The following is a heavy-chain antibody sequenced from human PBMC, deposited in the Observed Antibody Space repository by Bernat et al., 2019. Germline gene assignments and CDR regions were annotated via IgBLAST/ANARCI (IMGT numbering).Heavy chain of an antibody. Sequence: QVQLQQWGAGLLKPSETLSLTCAVYGGSFSGYYWSWIRQPPGKGLEWIGEINHSGSTNYNPSLKSRVTISVDTSKNQFSLKLSSVTAADTAVYYCAREGWLRRHFDYWGQGTLVTVSS. J-gene: IGHJ4*02. D-gene: IGHD5-12*01. CDR1: GGSFSGYY. V-gene: IGHV4-34*01. CDR3: AREGWLRRHFDY. CDR2: INHSGST.